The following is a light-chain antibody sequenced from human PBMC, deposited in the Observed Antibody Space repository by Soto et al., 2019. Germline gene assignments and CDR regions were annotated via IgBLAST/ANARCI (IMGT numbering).Light chain of an antibody. V-gene: IGKV1-39*01. CDR1: QSVGTY. Sequence: DIQMTQSPSSLSASVGDRVIITCRASQSVGTYVSWYQQKEGKAPKLLINVASTLQSGVPSRFSGSGSGTDFTLAISSLQPEDFATYYCQQYNSYSWTFGQGTKVEIK. CDR3: QQYNSYSWT. J-gene: IGKJ1*01. CDR2: VAS.